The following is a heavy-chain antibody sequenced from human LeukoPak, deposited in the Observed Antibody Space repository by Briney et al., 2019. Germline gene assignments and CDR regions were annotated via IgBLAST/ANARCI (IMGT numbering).Heavy chain of an antibody. Sequence: GGSLRLSCTLSGFTVSSKSMSWVRQAPGKGLEWVSFMYSDNTHYSDSLKGRLTISRDNSKNTLYLQMNSLKTEDTAVYYCATDIPPGYDYDSSGYYRYWGQGTLVTVSS. CDR3: ATDIPPGYDYDSSGYYRY. V-gene: IGHV3-53*01. CDR2: MYSDNT. CDR1: GFTVSSKS. D-gene: IGHD3-22*01. J-gene: IGHJ4*02.